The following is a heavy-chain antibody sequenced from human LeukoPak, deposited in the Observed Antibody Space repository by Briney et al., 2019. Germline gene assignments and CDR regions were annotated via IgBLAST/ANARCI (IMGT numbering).Heavy chain of an antibody. D-gene: IGHD6-6*01. CDR2: VDPADGKT. Sequence: ASVKVSCKVSGYTFTDYYMHWVQQAPGKGLEWVGLVDPADGKTIYAEKFQGRVTITAHTSTDTAYMELSSLRSEDTAVYYCATASIDWGQGTLVTVSS. V-gene: IGHV1-69-2*01. J-gene: IGHJ4*02. CDR3: ATASID. CDR1: GYTFTDYY.